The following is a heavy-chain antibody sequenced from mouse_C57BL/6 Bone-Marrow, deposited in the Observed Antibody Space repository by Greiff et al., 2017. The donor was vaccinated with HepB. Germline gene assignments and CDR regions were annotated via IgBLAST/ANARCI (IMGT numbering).Heavy chain of an antibody. CDR2: ISYSGST. CDR3: ARWDYSKSLNWYFDV. D-gene: IGHD2-5*01. V-gene: IGHV3-8*01. J-gene: IGHJ1*03. Sequence: EVKLVESGPGLAKPSQTLSLTCSVTGYSITSDYWNWIRKFPGNKLEYMGYISYSGSTYYNPSLKSRISITRDTSKNQYYLQLNSVTTEDTATYYCARWDYSKSLNWYFDVWGTGTTVTVSS. CDR1: GYSITSDY.